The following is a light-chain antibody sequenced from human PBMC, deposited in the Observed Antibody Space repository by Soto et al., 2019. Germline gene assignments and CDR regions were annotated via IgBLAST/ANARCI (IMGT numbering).Light chain of an antibody. CDR1: QSVSSD. J-gene: IGKJ2*01. CDR2: GSS. Sequence: EVVMTQSPATLSVSPGGRATLSCRASQSVSSDLAWYQQKPGQAPRLLICGSSTRATGVPDRFTGSGSGTEFTLTISSLQSEDCAVYYCQQYNNWPPYTFGQGTKLEIK. V-gene: IGKV3-15*01. CDR3: QQYNNWPPYT.